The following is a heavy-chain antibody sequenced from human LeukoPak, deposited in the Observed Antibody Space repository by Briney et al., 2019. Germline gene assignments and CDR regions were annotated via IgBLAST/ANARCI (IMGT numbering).Heavy chain of an antibody. Sequence: SETLSLTCTASGGSISSYYWSWIRQPPGKGLEWIGYIYYSGSTYYNPSLKSRVTISVDTSKNQFSLKLSSVTAADTAVYYCARDTAMGFDYWGQGTLVTVSS. CDR3: ARDTAMGFDY. V-gene: IGHV4-59*12. J-gene: IGHJ4*02. CDR1: GGSISSYY. CDR2: IYYSGST. D-gene: IGHD5-18*01.